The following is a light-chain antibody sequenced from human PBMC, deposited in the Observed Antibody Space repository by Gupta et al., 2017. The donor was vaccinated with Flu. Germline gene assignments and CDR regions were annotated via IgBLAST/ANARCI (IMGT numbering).Light chain of an antibody. Sequence: EIELTQSPATLSVSPGVRAALSSSASQSVSSNIAWYQQKPGQAPRPLLYGASTRATGIPARFSGIGSGTEFTLTISSLQSEDFAVYYCQQYNNWPPKSCFGQGTKLEIK. CDR2: GAS. CDR1: QSVSSN. CDR3: QQYNNWPPKSC. V-gene: IGKV3-15*01. J-gene: IGKJ2*03.